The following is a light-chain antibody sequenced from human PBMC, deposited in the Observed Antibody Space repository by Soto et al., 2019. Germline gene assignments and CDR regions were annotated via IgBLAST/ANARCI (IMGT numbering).Light chain of an antibody. V-gene: IGKV1-39*01. CDR1: QSIGRH. CDR2: AAS. J-gene: IGKJ1*01. CDR3: QPTYNTPWT. Sequence: DIQMTQSPSSLSASVGDRVTISCRASQSIGRHLFWYQQKPGKAPKILIFAASTLQSGVPSRFSGSGSGTDFTVTISSLQPEDFETYYCQPTYNTPWTLAQGTNVDIK.